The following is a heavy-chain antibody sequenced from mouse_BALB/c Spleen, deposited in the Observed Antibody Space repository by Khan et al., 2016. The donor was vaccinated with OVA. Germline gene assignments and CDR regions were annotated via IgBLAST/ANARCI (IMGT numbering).Heavy chain of an antibody. D-gene: IGHD4-1*02. J-gene: IGHJ1*01. CDR3: ARSNSYWYFDV. CDR1: GYTFTNYG. V-gene: IGHV9-3-1*01. CDR2: INTYTGEP. Sequence: QIQLVQSGPELKKPGETVKISCKASGYTFTNYGMNWVKQAPGKGLKWMGWINTYTGEPTYADDFKGRVALSLETSASTAYLQINNLKNEDTATSFCARSNSYWYFDVWGAGTTVTVSS.